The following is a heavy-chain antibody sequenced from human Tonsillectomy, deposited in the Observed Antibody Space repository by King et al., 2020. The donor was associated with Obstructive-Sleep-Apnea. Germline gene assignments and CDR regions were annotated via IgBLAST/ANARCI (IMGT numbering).Heavy chain of an antibody. CDR1: GFTFSDYY. Sequence: VQLVESGGGLVKPGGTLSLSCAASGFTFSDYYISWIRQAPGKGLEWVSYISSSGSSKYYADSVNGRFTISRDNAKNSLYRQLNSLRAADTAVYYCASPAPLLQYFGEFLPNHAFDIWGQGIMVTVSS. J-gene: IGHJ3*02. V-gene: IGHV3-11*01. CDR3: ASPAPLLQYFGEFLPNHAFDI. D-gene: IGHD3-10*01. CDR2: ISSSGSSK.